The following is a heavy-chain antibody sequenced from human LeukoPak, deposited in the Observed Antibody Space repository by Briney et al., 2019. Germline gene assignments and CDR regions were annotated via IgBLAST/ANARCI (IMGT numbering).Heavy chain of an antibody. D-gene: IGHD2-15*01. CDR2: ISAYNGNT. Sequence: ASVKVSCKASGYTFTSYGISWVRPAPGQGLEWMGWISAYNGNTNYAQKLQGRVTMTTDTSTSTAYMELRSLRSDDTAVYYCARDQYRYCSGGSCSFTSDYWGQGTLVTVSS. CDR3: ARDQYRYCSGGSCSFTSDY. V-gene: IGHV1-18*01. J-gene: IGHJ4*02. CDR1: GYTFTSYG.